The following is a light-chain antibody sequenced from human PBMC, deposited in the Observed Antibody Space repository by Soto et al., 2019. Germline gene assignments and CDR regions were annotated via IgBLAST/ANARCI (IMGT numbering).Light chain of an antibody. CDR1: QSVSSN. V-gene: IGKV3-15*01. CDR3: QQYNNWPRT. CDR2: GAS. J-gene: IGKJ1*01. Sequence: EIVMTQSPATLSVSPGERATLSCRASQSVSSNLAWYQQKPGQAPRLLIYGASTRATGIPARLSGSGSGTEFTHTISSLQSEHFAVDYCQQYNNWPRTFGQGNKVQIK.